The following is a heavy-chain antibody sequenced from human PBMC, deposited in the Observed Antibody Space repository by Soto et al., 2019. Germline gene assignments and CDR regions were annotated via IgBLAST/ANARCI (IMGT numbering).Heavy chain of an antibody. CDR2: TYYRSKWYN. D-gene: IGHD2-21*02. CDR1: GDSVSSNSAA. J-gene: IGHJ4*02. Sequence: SQTRSLTCAISGDSVSSNSAAWNWIRQSPSRGLEWLGRTYYRSKWYNDYAVSVKSRITINPDTSKNQFSLQLNSVTPEDTAVYYCAREIVAYCGADCSNPYYFDYWGQGTLVTVSS. CDR3: AREIVAYCGADCSNPYYFDY. V-gene: IGHV6-1*01.